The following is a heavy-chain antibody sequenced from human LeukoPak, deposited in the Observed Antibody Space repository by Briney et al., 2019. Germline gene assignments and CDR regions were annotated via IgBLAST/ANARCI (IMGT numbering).Heavy chain of an antibody. J-gene: IGHJ3*02. CDR1: GGSISNYY. CDR2: IYYSGST. CDR3: ARDRGSRDAFDI. V-gene: IGHV4-59*01. Sequence: KPSETLSLTCTVSGGSISNYYWSWIRQPPGKGLEWIGYIYYSGSTTYNPSLKSRVTISLDTSKNQFSPKLSSVTAADTAIYYCARDRGSRDAFDIWGQGTMVTVSS. D-gene: IGHD1-26*01.